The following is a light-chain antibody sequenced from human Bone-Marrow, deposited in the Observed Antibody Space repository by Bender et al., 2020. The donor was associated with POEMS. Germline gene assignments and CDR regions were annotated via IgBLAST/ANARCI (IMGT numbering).Light chain of an antibody. CDR3: GSYTDSSNLGV. J-gene: IGLJ2*01. CDR1: DKLGDKY. Sequence: LTQPPSVSVSPGQTASITCSGDKLGDKYACWYQQYPGKAPKLMIYEDTKRPSGVSNRFSGSKSGSTASLTISGLQAEDEADYYCGSYTDSSNLGVFGGGTKLTVL. V-gene: IGLV2-14*01. CDR2: EDT.